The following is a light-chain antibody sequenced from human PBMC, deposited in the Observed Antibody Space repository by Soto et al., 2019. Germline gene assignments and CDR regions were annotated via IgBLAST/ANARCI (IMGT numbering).Light chain of an antibody. J-gene: IGKJ1*01. Sequence: DIQMTQSPSTLSASVGDRVTITCRASQSISIWLAWYQQKPGRAPKLLIYTASNLERGVPSRFSGSGSGTEFTLTISSLQPDDFAAYYCQQHNSYPRTFGEGTKVEIK. V-gene: IGKV1-5*03. CDR2: TAS. CDR3: QQHNSYPRT. CDR1: QSISIW.